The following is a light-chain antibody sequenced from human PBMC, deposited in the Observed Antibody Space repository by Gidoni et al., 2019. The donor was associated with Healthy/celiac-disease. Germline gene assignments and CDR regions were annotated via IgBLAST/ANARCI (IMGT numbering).Light chain of an antibody. CDR1: SSDVGGYNY. J-gene: IGLJ2*01. Sequence: QSALTQPASVSGSPGQSSTISCTGTSSDVGGYNYVSWYQQHPGKAPKLMIYEVSNRPSGVPDRFSGSKSGNTASLTISGLQAEDEADYYCSSYTSSSTSSFGGGTKLTVL. V-gene: IGLV2-14*01. CDR3: SSYTSSSTSS. CDR2: EVS.